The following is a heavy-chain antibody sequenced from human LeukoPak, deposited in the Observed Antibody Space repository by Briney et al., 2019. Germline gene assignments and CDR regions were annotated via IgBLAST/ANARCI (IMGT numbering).Heavy chain of an antibody. Sequence: PGGSLRLSCAASGFTFNSYWMSWVRQAPGKGLEWVANINQDGSDTYSVDSVKGRFTISRDNAKNSLYLQMNSLRAEDTAVYYCARDPRYSYGPHDYWGQGTLVTVSS. CDR3: ARDPRYSYGPHDY. CDR1: GFTFNSYW. V-gene: IGHV3-7*01. D-gene: IGHD5-18*01. J-gene: IGHJ4*02. CDR2: INQDGSDT.